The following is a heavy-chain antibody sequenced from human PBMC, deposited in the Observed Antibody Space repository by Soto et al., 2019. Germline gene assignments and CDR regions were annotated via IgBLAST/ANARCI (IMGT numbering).Heavy chain of an antibody. Sequence: PGGSLRFSCAASGFTFSSYTMHGVRQAPGKGLDYVSSAIIGRSLLYDADSVRGLFTISRYNAKNSLYLQMNSLRADYTAVYYCAIVPDSTAKYYY. CDR3: AIVPDSTAKYYY. V-gene: IGHV3-21*01. J-gene: IGHJ6*01. CDR1: GFTFSSYT. D-gene: IGHD2-21*02. CDR2: AIIGRSLL.